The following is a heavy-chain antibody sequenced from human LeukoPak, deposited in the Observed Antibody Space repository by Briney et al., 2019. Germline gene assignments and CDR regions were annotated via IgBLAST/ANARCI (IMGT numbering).Heavy chain of an antibody. J-gene: IGHJ4*02. CDR3: AKEPRHCGGDCFSLLDD. CDR1: RFTFSSYS. Sequence: GGSLRLSCATYRFTFSSYSMNWVRQAPGKGLEWVSLLTGSGDNTFYADSVKGRFTISRDNSKNTLYLQMNSLRAEDTAVYYCAKEPRHCGGDCFSLLDDWGQGTLVTVSS. CDR2: LTGSGDNT. D-gene: IGHD2-21*02. V-gene: IGHV3-23*01.